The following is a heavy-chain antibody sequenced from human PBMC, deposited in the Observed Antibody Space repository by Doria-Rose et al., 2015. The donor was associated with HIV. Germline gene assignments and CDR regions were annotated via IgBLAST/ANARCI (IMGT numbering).Heavy chain of an antibody. J-gene: IGHJ4*02. CDR2: ISASNGNT. Sequence: QVQLVQSGAEVKKPGASVKVSCKASGYTFTSYSVTWVRQAPGQGLEWMGWISASNGNTNYAQKFQGRLTMTIDTSTTTAYMELRSLRSDDTAVYYCARPRGGCNFFIYWGQGTLVTVSS. CDR1: GYTFTSYS. CDR3: ARPRGGCNFFIY. V-gene: IGHV1-18*01. D-gene: IGHD6-19*01.